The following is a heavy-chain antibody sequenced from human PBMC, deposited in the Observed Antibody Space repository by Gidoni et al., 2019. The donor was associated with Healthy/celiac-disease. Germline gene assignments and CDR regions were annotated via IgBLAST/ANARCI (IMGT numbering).Heavy chain of an antibody. CDR1: GFPFSSYA. Sequence: QVQLVESGGGVVQPGRSLRLPCAASGFPFSSYAMHWVRQAPGKGLEWVAVISYDGSNKYYADSVKGRFTISRDNSKNTLYLQMNSLRAEDTAVYYCMGCGQQLPNYYYYYMDVWGKGTTVTVSS. J-gene: IGHJ6*03. CDR3: MGCGQQLPNYYYYYMDV. V-gene: IGHV3-30*04. D-gene: IGHD6-13*01. CDR2: ISYDGSNK.